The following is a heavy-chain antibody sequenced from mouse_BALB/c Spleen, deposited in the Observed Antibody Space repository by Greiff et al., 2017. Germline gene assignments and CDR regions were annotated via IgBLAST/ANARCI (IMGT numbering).Heavy chain of an antibody. Sequence: EVQLVESGGGLVQPGGSLKLSCAASGFTFSSCGMHWVRQAPGKGLEWVAYISSGSSTIDYADTVKGRFNISRDNPKNTLFLQMTSLRSEDTAMYYCARSRDDDFDYWGQGTTLTVSS. CDR3: ARSRDDDFDY. J-gene: IGHJ2*01. CDR1: GFTFSSCG. V-gene: IGHV5-17*02. CDR2: ISSGSSTI.